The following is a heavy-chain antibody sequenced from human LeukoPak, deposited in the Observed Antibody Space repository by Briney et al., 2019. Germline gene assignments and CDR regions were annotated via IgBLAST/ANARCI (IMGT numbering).Heavy chain of an antibody. V-gene: IGHV3-21*06. CDR3: ARVGQGYYDY. Sequence: NPGGSLGLSCEASGFTFSTYEMNWVRQAPGKGLEWVSFISSSSNYIYHADSVKGRFTISRDNAKNSLYLQMNSLRAEDTAVYYCARVGQGYYDYWGQGALVTVSS. CDR2: ISSSSNYI. J-gene: IGHJ4*02. CDR1: GFTFSTYE.